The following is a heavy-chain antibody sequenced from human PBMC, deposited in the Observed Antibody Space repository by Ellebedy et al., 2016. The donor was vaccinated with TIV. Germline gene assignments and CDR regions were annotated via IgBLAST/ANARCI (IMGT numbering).Heavy chain of an antibody. J-gene: IGHJ2*01. Sequence: GESLKISCEASGFTFSDYGMHWVRRTPGKGLEWLGVIAHGGSVAYYRVSVKGRFTLSRDNSKHTVYLQLNNLRPDDTAVYYCAKEPQIHESPWYFDFWGRGTLVTVSS. V-gene: IGHV3-30*18. CDR1: GFTFSDYG. CDR3: AKEPQIHESPWYFDF. CDR2: IAHGGSVA.